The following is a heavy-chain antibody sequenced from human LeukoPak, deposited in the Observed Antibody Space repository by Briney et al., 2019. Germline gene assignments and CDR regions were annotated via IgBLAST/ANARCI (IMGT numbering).Heavy chain of an antibody. V-gene: IGHV1-2*02. Sequence: ASVKVSCKASGYTFTGYYMHWVRQAPGQGLEWMGWINPNSGGTNYAQKFQGRVTMTRDTSISTAYMELSRLRSDDTAVYYCARVYYYDSRGAFDIWGQGTMVTVFS. CDR1: GYTFTGYY. CDR3: ARVYYYDSRGAFDI. CDR2: INPNSGGT. J-gene: IGHJ3*02. D-gene: IGHD3-22*01.